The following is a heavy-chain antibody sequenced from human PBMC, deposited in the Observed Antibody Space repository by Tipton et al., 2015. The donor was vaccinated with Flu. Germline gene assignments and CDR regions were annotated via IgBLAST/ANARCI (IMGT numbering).Heavy chain of an antibody. CDR2: TYYSGST. CDR1: GASMRTNDYS. CDR3: VRRGCSNGVCYSFDF. J-gene: IGHJ4*02. V-gene: IGHV4-39*01. Sequence: TLSLTCTVSGASMRTNDYSWDWIRQTPGRGLEWIGSTYYSGSTYYIPSLRSRVTIFVDTSKNQFSLSLTSVTAAGTAIYYCVRRGCSNGVCYSFDFWGQGSLVTVSS. D-gene: IGHD2-8*01.